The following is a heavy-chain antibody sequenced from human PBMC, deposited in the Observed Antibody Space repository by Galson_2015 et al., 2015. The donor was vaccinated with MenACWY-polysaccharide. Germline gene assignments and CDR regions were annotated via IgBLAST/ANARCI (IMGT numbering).Heavy chain of an antibody. J-gene: IGHJ6*03. V-gene: IGHV3-15*01. Sequence: SLRLSCAASGFTFRNAWMTWVRQAPGKGLEWVGRIKDKADGGNTEYAAPVKGRFTISRDDSKNALYLQMNSLRADDTAIYFCAKHKGWEVANYCMDVWGRGTTVIVS. CDR1: GFTFRNAW. CDR2: IKDKADGGNT. D-gene: IGHD5-24*01. CDR3: AKHKGWEVANYCMDV.